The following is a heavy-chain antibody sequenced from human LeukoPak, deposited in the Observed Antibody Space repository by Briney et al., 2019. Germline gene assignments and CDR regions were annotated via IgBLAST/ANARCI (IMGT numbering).Heavy chain of an antibody. J-gene: IGHJ4*02. CDR1: GYSISSGYY. CDR3: ARHRVGVTRDFDY. V-gene: IGHV4-38-2*02. CDR2: IYHSWNT. D-gene: IGHD1-26*01. Sequence: PSETLSLTCTVSGYSISSGYYWGWIRQPPGKGLEWIGNIYHSWNTYYNPSLKSRVTISVDTSKNQFSLKLTSVTAADTALYYCARHRVGVTRDFDYWGQGTLVTVSS.